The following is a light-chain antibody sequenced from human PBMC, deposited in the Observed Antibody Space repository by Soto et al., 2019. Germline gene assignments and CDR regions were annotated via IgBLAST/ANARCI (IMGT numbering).Light chain of an antibody. J-gene: IGKJ3*01. CDR3: QQYTTYSGT. V-gene: IGKV1-5*03. CDR2: RAS. CDR1: QSISTW. Sequence: DIQMTQSPSTLSASVGDRATLTCRASQSISTWLAWYQQKPGPAPKLLIYRASTLESGVPSRFSGSGSGTELTLTINSLQPDDFATYYCQQYTTYSGTFGPGTKVDIK.